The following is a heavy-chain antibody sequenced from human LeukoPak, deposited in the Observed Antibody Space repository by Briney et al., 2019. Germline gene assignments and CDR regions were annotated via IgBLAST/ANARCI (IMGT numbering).Heavy chain of an antibody. CDR2: IYTSGST. Sequence: SGTLSLTCTVSGGSISSYYWSWIRQPAGKGLEWIGRIYTSGSTNYNPSLKSRVTMSVDTSKNQFSLKLSSVTAADTAVYYCARASHDYGDYGRFDPWGQGTLVTVSS. D-gene: IGHD4-17*01. CDR3: ARASHDYGDYGRFDP. CDR1: GGSISSYY. V-gene: IGHV4-4*07. J-gene: IGHJ5*02.